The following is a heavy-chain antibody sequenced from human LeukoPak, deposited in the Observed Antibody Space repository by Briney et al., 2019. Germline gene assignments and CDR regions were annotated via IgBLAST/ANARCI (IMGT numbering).Heavy chain of an antibody. CDR1: GGSISSYY. CDR2: IYYSGST. D-gene: IGHD3-3*01. J-gene: IGHJ6*03. CDR3: AREITIFGVVITHYYMDV. V-gene: IGHV4-59*01. Sequence: SETLSLTCTVSGGSISSYYWSWIRQPPGKGLEWIGYIYYSGSTNYNPSLKSRVTISVDTSKNQFPLKLSSVTAADTAVYYCAREITIFGVVITHYYMDVWGKGTTVTVSS.